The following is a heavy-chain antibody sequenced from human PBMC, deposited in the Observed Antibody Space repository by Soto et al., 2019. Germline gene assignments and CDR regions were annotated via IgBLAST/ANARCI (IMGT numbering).Heavy chain of an antibody. V-gene: IGHV1-18*01. Sequence: QVQLVQSGAEVKKPGASVKVSCKASGYTFTSYGISWVRQAPGQGLEWMGWISAYNGNTNYAQKLQGRVTMTTDTCTSTAYMELMSLRSDDTAVYYCARETLGRDGDYSFFHYWGQGTLVTVSS. CDR3: ARETLGRDGDYSFFHY. D-gene: IGHD4-17*01. CDR1: GYTFTSYG. J-gene: IGHJ4*02. CDR2: ISAYNGNT.